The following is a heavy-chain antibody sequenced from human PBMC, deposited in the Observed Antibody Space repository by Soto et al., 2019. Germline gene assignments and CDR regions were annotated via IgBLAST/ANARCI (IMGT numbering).Heavy chain of an antibody. J-gene: IGHJ6*02. V-gene: IGHV1-69*13. CDR3: ARAAAAIARYYGMDV. D-gene: IGHD2-2*01. CDR1: GGTFSSYA. CDR2: IIPIFGTA. Sequence: GASVKVSCKASGGTFSSYAISWVRQAPGQGLEWMGGIIPIFGTANYAQKFQGRVTITADESTSTAYMELSSLRSEDTAVYYCARAAAAIARYYGMDVWGQGTTVTVSS.